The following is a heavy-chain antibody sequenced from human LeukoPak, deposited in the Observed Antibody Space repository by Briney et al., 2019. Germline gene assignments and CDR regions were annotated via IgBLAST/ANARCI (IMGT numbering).Heavy chain of an antibody. CDR3: ARDSGYDILDY. V-gene: IGHV3-33*01. D-gene: IGHD5-12*01. Sequence: GGSLRLPCAASGFTFSSYGMHWVRQAPGEGLEWVAVIWYDGSNKYYADSVKGRFTISRDNSKNTLHLQMNSLRAEDTAVYYCARDSGYDILDYWGQGTLVTVSS. CDR1: GFTFSSYG. J-gene: IGHJ4*02. CDR2: IWYDGSNK.